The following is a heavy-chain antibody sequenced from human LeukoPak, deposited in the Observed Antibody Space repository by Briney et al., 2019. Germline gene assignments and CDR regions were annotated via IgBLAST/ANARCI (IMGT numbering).Heavy chain of an antibody. CDR2: ILSSSSYI. J-gene: IGHJ1*01. D-gene: IGHD3-16*01. V-gene: IGHV3-21*01. CDR3: ASGHRGSKYFCDQ. CDR1: GFTFSSYS. Sequence: PGGSLRLSCAASGFTFSSYSMNWVRQVPEKGREWVSSILSSSSYIYYADSVKGRLTTSTDKAKHSLYRRMTSLSAEDPSVYYCASGHRGSKYFCDQWGKGNLVPVSS.